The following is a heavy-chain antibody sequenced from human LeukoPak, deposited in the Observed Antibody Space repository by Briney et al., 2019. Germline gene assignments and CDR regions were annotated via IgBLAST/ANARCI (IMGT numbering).Heavy chain of an antibody. Sequence: GRSLRLSCAASGFTFSDYRMHWVRQPPGKGLVWVSVIGGGGSATDYADSVKGRFTISRDDAKNTLYLQMSSLSAEDTAVYYCVRDRGYSYGSTYFDYWGRGTLVTVSS. CDR1: GFTFSDYR. J-gene: IGHJ4*02. CDR2: IGGGGSAT. CDR3: VRDRGYSYGSTYFDY. V-gene: IGHV3-74*01. D-gene: IGHD5-18*01.